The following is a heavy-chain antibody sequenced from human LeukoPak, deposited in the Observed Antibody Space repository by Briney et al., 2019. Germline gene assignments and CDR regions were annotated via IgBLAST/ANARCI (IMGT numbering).Heavy chain of an antibody. J-gene: IGHJ4*02. Sequence: SETLSLTCSVSGGFISGSSYYWGWIRQPPGKGLEWIGNIYYRGSTYYNPSLKSRVIMSIDTSKNQFSLKVNSVTATDTAVYYCAKTVWSRLAAGLDSWGQGTLVTVSS. CDR3: AKTVWSRLAAGLDS. CDR2: IYYRGST. D-gene: IGHD2-21*02. V-gene: IGHV4-39*01. CDR1: GGFISGSSYY.